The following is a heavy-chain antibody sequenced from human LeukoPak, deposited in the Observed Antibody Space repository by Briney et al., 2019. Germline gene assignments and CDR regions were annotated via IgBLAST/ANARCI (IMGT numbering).Heavy chain of an antibody. D-gene: IGHD3-10*01. J-gene: IGHJ5*02. CDR1: GYSFTSYW. CDR3: ATIADYYGSGSYRGWFDP. Sequence: GSLKISCKGSGYSFTSYWIGWVRQMPGKGLEWMGIIYPGDSDTRYSPSFQGQVTISADKSISTAYLQWSSLKASDTAMYYCATIADYYGSGSYRGWFDPWGQGTLVTVSS. V-gene: IGHV5-51*01. CDR2: IYPGDSDT.